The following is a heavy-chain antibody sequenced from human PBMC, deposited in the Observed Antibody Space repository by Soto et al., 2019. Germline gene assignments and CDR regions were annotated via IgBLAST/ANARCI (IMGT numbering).Heavy chain of an antibody. D-gene: IGHD3-22*01. CDR2: IIPIFGTA. J-gene: IGHJ4*02. Sequence: GASVKVSCKASGGTFSSYAISWVRQAPGQGLEWMGGIIPIFGTANYAQKFQGRVTITADESTSTAYMELSSLRSEDTAVYYCASALYYYDSSGYPPPRYWGQGTLVTVSS. CDR1: GGTFSSYA. CDR3: ASALYYYDSSGYPPPRY. V-gene: IGHV1-69*13.